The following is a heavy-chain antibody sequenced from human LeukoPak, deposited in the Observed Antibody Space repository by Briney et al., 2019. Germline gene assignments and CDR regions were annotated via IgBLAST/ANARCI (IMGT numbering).Heavy chain of an antibody. J-gene: IGHJ4*02. CDR1: GFTFSSYA. V-gene: IGHV3-23*01. CDR3: AKDLRDSYSLAFDY. CDR2: ISGSGGST. D-gene: IGHD2-15*01. Sequence: RPGGSLRLSCAASGFTFSSYAMSWVRQAPGKGLEWVSAISGSGGSTYYADSVKGRFTISRDNSKNTLYLQMKSLRAEDTALYYCAKDLRDSYSLAFDYWGQGTLVTVSS.